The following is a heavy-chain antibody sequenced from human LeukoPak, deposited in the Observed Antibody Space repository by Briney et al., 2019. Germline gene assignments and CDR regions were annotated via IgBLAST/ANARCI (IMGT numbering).Heavy chain of an antibody. J-gene: IGHJ4*02. CDR3: ARGDRVLLWFGESTIFDY. V-gene: IGHV4-59*08. CDR2: IYYSGST. CDR1: GGSIGSYY. Sequence: SETLSLTCTVSGGSIGSYYWSWIRQPPGKGLEWIGYIYYSGSTYYNPSLKSRVTISVDTSKNQFSLKLSSVTAADTAVYYCARGDRVLLWFGESTIFDYWGQGTLVTVSS. D-gene: IGHD3-10*01.